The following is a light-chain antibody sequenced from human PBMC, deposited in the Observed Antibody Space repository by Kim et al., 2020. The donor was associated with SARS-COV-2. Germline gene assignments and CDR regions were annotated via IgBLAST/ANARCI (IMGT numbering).Light chain of an antibody. V-gene: IGKV3-20*01. CDR2: AAS. J-gene: IGKJ1*01. CDR3: QQYHTSPT. CDR1: QSLPSSQ. Sequence: LSPGESATLSCRASQSLPSSQLAWYQQKPGQAPRLLIFAASGRATGIPDRFSGSGSGTDFSLTITRLQAEDSAVYYCQQYHTSPTFGQGTKVDIK.